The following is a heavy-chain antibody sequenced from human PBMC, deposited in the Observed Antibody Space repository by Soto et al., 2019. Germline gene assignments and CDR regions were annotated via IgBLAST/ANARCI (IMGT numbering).Heavy chain of an antibody. CDR2: TYYRSKWYN. J-gene: IGHJ6*02. V-gene: IGHV6-1*01. CDR1: GDSVSSNSAA. CDR3: ARSLYNWNYEVWYYYGMDV. D-gene: IGHD1-7*01. Sequence: LSLTCAISGDSVSSNSAAWNWIRPSPSRGLEWLGRTYYRSKWYNDYAVSVKSRITINPDTSKNQFSLQLNSVTPEDTAVYYCARSLYNWNYEVWYYYGMDVWGQGTTVTVSS.